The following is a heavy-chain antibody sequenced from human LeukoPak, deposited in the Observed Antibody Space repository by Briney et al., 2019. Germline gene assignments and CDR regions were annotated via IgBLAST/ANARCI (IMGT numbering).Heavy chain of an antibody. Sequence: GGSLRLSCAASGFTFSSYAMDWVRQAPGKGLEWVAVISYDGSNKYYADSVKGRFTISRDNSKNTLYLQMNSLRAEDTAVYYCARLADSSSWYPEDYWGQGTLVTVSS. CDR3: ARLADSSSWYPEDY. CDR1: GFTFSSYA. D-gene: IGHD6-13*01. CDR2: ISYDGSNK. V-gene: IGHV3-30*01. J-gene: IGHJ4*02.